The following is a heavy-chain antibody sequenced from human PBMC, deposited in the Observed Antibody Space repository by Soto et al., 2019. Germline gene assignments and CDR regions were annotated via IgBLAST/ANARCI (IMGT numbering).Heavy chain of an antibody. Sequence: GGSLSLSCAASGFTFSSYEMNWVRQAPGKGLEWVSYISSSGSTIYYADSVKGRFTISRDNAKNSLYLQMNSLRAEDTAVYYCARDVGDYYFDYWGQGTLVTVSS. V-gene: IGHV3-48*03. J-gene: IGHJ4*02. CDR3: ARDVGDYYFDY. CDR1: GFTFSSYE. CDR2: ISSSGSTI. D-gene: IGHD4-17*01.